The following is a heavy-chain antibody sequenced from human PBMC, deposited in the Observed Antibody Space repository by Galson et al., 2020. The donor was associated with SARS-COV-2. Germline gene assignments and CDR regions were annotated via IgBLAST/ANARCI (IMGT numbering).Heavy chain of an antibody. J-gene: IGHJ6*02. Sequence: ASVKVSCKASGYTFTSYYMHWVRQAPGQGLEWMGIINPSGGSTSYAQKFQGRVTMTRDTSTSTVYMELSSLRSEDTAVYYCARDQTPSGDYGSGSYDYGMDVWGQGTTVTVSS. V-gene: IGHV1-46*01. CDR3: ARDQTPSGDYGSGSYDYGMDV. D-gene: IGHD3-10*01. CDR2: INPSGGST. CDR1: GYTFTSYY.